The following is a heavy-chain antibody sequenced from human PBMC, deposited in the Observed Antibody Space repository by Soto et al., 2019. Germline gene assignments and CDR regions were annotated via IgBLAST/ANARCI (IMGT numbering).Heavy chain of an antibody. CDR3: ARVSTGHWNILDYYYYGIDV. D-gene: IGHD3-9*01. CDR1: GDSVSSNSAA. CDR2: TYYRSKWYN. V-gene: IGHV6-1*01. J-gene: IGHJ6*02. Sequence: QVQLQQSGPGLVKPSQTLSLTCDISGDSVSSNSAAWNWIRQSPSRGLEWLGRTYYRSKWYNDYAVSVKSRMSINVDTSKNQFSRQLNSVTPEDTAVYYCARVSTGHWNILDYYYYGIDVWGQGTTVTVSS.